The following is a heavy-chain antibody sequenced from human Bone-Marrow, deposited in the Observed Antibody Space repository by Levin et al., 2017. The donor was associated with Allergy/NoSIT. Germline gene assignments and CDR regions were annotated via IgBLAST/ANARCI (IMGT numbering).Heavy chain of an antibody. CDR1: GYTFTGYY. CDR2: INPNSGGT. J-gene: IGHJ5*02. Sequence: ASVKVSCKASGYTFTGYYMHWVRQAPGQGLEWMGWINPNSGGTNYAQKFQGRVTMTRDTSISTAYMELSSLRSDDTAVYYCVKAGVAEAVALLNWFDPWGQGTLVTVSS. V-gene: IGHV1-2*02. D-gene: IGHD6-19*01. CDR3: VKAGVAEAVALLNWFDP.